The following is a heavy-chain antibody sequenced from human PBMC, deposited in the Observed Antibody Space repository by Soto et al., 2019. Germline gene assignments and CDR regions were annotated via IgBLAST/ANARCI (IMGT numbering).Heavy chain of an antibody. CDR2: IFYNGIT. CDR3: AREFADSGLDP. V-gene: IGHV4-31*03. Sequence: SETLSLTCTVSGGSISSGGYYWSWIRQHPGKGLEWIGNIFYNGITYYNPSLKSRVTISVDTSENQFSLKMTSVTAADTAVYYCAREFADSGLDPWGQGTLVTVSS. J-gene: IGHJ5*02. CDR1: GGSISSGGYY. D-gene: IGHD2-21*02.